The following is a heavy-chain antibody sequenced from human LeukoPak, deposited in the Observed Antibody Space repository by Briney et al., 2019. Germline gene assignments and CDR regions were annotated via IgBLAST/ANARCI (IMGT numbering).Heavy chain of an antibody. CDR3: ARSDYCGGDCYEIGYFDL. Sequence: GGSLRLSCAASGFTFSSYGMHWVRQAPGKGLEWVAVIWYDGSNKYYADSVKGRFTISRDNSKNTLYLQMNSLRAEDTAVYYCARSDYCGGDCYEIGYFDLWGHGTLVTVSS. CDR2: IWYDGSNK. CDR1: GFTFSSYG. D-gene: IGHD2-21*02. J-gene: IGHJ2*01. V-gene: IGHV3-33*01.